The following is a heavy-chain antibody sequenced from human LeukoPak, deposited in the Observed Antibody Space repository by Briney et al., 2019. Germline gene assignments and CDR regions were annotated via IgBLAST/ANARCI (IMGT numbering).Heavy chain of an antibody. J-gene: IGHJ4*02. CDR1: GYIFTAYY. CDR3: ARDREDYGGNVYFDY. D-gene: IGHD4-23*01. V-gene: IGHV1-2*07. CDR2: IHPYRGVT. Sequence: ASVKVSCKASGYIFTAYYLHWVRQTPGQGLEWMGYIHPYRGVTNYAHKFHGRVTLTGDTSINTAYMELSRLRSDDTAVYYCARDREDYGGNVYFDYWGQGTLVTVSS.